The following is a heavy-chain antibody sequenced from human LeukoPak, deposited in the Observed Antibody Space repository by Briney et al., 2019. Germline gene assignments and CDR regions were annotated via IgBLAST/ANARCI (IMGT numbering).Heavy chain of an antibody. D-gene: IGHD1-26*01. V-gene: IGHV4-39*01. J-gene: IGHJ4*02. CDR1: GGSIGSSPYY. Sequence: SETLSLTCTVSGGSIGSSPYYWVWIRQPPGKGLEWIGSMYFSGNTYYKPSLKNRVTISVDTSKNQFSLKLTSVTAADTAVYYCARLYSGSYLGYFDYWGQGTLVSVSS. CDR3: ARLYSGSYLGYFDY. CDR2: MYFSGNT.